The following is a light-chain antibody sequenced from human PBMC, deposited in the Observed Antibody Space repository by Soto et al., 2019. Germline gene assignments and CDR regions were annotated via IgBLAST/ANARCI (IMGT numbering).Light chain of an antibody. CDR2: AAS. CDR3: QQGYNPLP. V-gene: IGKV1-39*01. CDR1: QSISSY. Sequence: DIQMTQSLSSLSASVGDRVTITCRASQSISSYFNWYQQKPGKAPKLLIYAASTLQSGVPSRFSGCGSETEFSVNSRDLQREDFETYCCQQGYNPLPFGRGTKVEVK. J-gene: IGKJ4*01.